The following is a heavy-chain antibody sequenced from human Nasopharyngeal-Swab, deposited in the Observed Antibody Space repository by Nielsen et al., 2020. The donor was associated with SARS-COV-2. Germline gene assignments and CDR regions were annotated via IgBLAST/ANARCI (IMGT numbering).Heavy chain of an antibody. CDR2: IYYSGST. D-gene: IGHD3-10*01. V-gene: IGHV4-31*02. CDR3: AREALKELLWFGESSSYYGMDV. J-gene: IGHJ6*02. Sequence: PGKGLEWLGYIYYSGSTYYNPSLKSRVTISVDTSKNQFSLKLSSVTAADTAVYYCAREALKELLWFGESSSYYGMDVWGQGTTVTVSS.